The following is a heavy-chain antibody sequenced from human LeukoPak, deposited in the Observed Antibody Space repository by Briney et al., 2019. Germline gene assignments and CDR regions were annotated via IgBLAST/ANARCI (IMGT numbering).Heavy chain of an antibody. CDR3: VTHEVTIITRSTFDY. CDR1: GGSFSGYY. J-gene: IGHJ4*02. D-gene: IGHD3-16*02. Sequence: SETLSLTCAVYGGSFSGYYWSWIRQPPGKGLEWIGEINHSGSTNYNPSLKSRVTISVDTSKNQFSLKLSSVTAADTAVYYCVTHEVTIITRSTFDYWGQGTLVTVSS. V-gene: IGHV4-34*01. CDR2: INHSGST.